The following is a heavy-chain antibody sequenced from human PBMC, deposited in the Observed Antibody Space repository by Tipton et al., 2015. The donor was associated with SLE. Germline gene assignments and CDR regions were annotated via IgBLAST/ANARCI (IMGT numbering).Heavy chain of an antibody. CDR3: ARYSSSDALDI. V-gene: IGHV3-7*01. CDR1: GLTFSPSG. Sequence: SLRLSCAASGLTFSPSGMNWVRQAPGKGLEWVANIKQDGTEKFYVDSVKGRFTISRDNAKYSLYLQMNSLRAEDTAVYYCARYSSSDALDIWGQGTMVTVSS. D-gene: IGHD6-6*01. CDR2: IKQDGTEK. J-gene: IGHJ3*02.